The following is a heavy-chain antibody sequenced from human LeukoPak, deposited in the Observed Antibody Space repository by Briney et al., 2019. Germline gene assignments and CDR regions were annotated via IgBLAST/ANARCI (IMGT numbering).Heavy chain of an antibody. CDR2: ISAYNGNT. V-gene: IGHV1-18*01. J-gene: IGHJ5*02. D-gene: IGHD6-19*01. CDR3: ARDPGFRGWHNWFDP. CDR1: GYTFTSYG. Sequence: ASVKVSCKASGYTFTSYGISWVRQAPGQGLEWMGWISAYNGNTNYAQKLQGRVTMTTDTSTSTAYMELRSLRSDDTAVYYCARDPGFRGWHNWFDPWGQGTLVTVSS.